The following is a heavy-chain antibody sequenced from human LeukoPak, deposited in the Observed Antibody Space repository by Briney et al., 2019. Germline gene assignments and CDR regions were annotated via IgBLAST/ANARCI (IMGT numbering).Heavy chain of an antibody. D-gene: IGHD2-2*01. CDR3: AKGSRGSCSRTYCYPFDY. CDR2: ISGSDAGT. V-gene: IGHV3-23*01. J-gene: IGHJ4*02. Sequence: GGSLRLSCAASRFTFSRYAMSWVRQIPGKGLEGVSAISGSDAGTYYADSVKGRFTISRDNSKNTLYLQMNRLRAEDTAVYYCAKGSRGSCSRTYCYPFDYWGQGTLVTVSS. CDR1: RFTFSRYA.